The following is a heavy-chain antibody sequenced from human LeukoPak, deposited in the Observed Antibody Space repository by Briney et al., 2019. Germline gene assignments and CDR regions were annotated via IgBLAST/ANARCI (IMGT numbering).Heavy chain of an antibody. CDR3: SVQGYYDSTGLDY. CDR2: IRSKTNSDAT. D-gene: IGHD3-22*01. J-gene: IGHJ4*02. CDR1: GFTFSGSV. Sequence: PGGSLRLSCAASGFTFSGSVMHWVRQASGKGLEWVGRIRSKTNSDATAYAASVKGRFTISRDDSKNTTYLQINSLKIEDTAVYYCSVQGYYDSTGLDYWGQGTLVTVSS. V-gene: IGHV3-73*01.